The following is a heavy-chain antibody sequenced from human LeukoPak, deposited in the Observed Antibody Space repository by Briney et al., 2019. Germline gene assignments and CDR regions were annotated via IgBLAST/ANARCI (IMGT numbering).Heavy chain of an antibody. J-gene: IGHJ4*02. D-gene: IGHD1-26*01. Sequence: SEALSLTCTISGGSISSYYWSWIRQPAGKGLEWIGRIYTSGRTNYHPSLKSRVTMSVDTPKNQLSLNLSSVTAAGTAVYYCARGVSYGRGYFDYWGQGTLVTVSS. CDR2: IYTSGRT. CDR3: ARGVSYGRGYFDY. V-gene: IGHV4-4*07. CDR1: GGSISSYY.